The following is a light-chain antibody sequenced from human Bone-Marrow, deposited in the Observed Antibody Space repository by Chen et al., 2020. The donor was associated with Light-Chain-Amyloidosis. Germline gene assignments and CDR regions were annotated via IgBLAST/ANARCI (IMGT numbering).Light chain of an antibody. CDR1: QSVSSN. CDR3: QQYNNWPET. Sequence: EIVMTQSSDTLSVSTGERATLSCRASQSVSSNLAWYQQKPGQAPRLLIYGASTRATGIPARFSGSGSGTEFTLTISSLQSEDFAVYYCQQYNNWPETFGQGTKVEIK. J-gene: IGKJ1*01. CDR2: GAS. V-gene: IGKV3-15*01.